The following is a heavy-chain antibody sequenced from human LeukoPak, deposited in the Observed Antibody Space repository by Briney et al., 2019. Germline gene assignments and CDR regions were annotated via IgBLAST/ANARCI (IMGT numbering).Heavy chain of an antibody. D-gene: IGHD3-10*01. CDR1: GFTFSSYA. CDR3: SKGVYRFGEFKENY. V-gene: IGHV3-23*01. CDR2: ISGSGGST. J-gene: IGHJ4*02. Sequence: GGSLRLSCAASGFTFSSYAMSWVRQAPGKGLEWVSAISGSGGSTYYADSVKGRFTISRDNSKNTLYLQMNSLSAEDTAVYYWSKGVYRFGEFKENYWGQGTLVTVSS.